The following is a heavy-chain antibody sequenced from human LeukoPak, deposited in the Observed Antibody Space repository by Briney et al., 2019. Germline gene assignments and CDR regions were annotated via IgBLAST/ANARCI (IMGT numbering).Heavy chain of an antibody. Sequence: GRSLRPSCAVSGFTLSSYAIGWGRHAPGNGLEWVSTISVSGVYPSYAASVRRRFTISKDNSKNTVYLQLNSLRGEDTAMYYCAKGGTGSYYVFGFDCWGQGSLVTVSS. V-gene: IGHV3-23*01. CDR3: AKGGTGSYYVFGFDC. CDR1: GFTLSSYA. D-gene: IGHD1-26*01. J-gene: IGHJ4*02. CDR2: ISVSGVYP.